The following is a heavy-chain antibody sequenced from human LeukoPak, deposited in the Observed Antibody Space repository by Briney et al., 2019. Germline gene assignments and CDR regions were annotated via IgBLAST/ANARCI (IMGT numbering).Heavy chain of an antibody. D-gene: IGHD1-26*01. J-gene: IGHJ1*01. V-gene: IGHV3-74*03. CDR3: VREVGAPGSFQH. Sequence: GGSLRLSCEASGFTFSSYDLSWVRQAPGKGLVWISRINGDGRIIEHAESVKGRFTISRNNADNTLHLQMNSLRAEDTAVYHCVREVGAPGSFQHWGQGAPVTVSS. CDR2: INGDGRII. CDR1: GFTFSSYD.